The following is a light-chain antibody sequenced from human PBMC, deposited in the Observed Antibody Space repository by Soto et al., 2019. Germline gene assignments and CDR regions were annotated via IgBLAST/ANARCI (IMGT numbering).Light chain of an antibody. CDR2: GAS. Sequence: EIVMTQSPATLSVSPGERATLSCRASQSVSGNLAWYQQKPGQAPRLLIYGASTRATGIPARFSGSGSGTEFTLTISSRQSEDFAVYYCHQYNNWPPITFGQGTRLEIK. CDR1: QSVSGN. CDR3: HQYNNWPPIT. J-gene: IGKJ5*01. V-gene: IGKV3-15*01.